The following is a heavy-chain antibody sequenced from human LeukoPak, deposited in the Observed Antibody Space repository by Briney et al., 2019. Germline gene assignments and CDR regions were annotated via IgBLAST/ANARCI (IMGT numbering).Heavy chain of an antibody. J-gene: IGHJ3*02. V-gene: IGHV3-9*03. D-gene: IGHD3-22*01. CDR1: GFTFDDYA. CDR2: ISWNSGSI. CDR3: AKDNDSSGYYPGAFDI. Sequence: GGSLRLSCAASGFTFDDYAMHWVRQAPGKGLEWVSGISWNSGSIGYADSVKGRFTISRDNAKNSLYLQMNSLRAEDMALYYCAKDNDSSGYYPGAFDIWGQGTMVTVSS.